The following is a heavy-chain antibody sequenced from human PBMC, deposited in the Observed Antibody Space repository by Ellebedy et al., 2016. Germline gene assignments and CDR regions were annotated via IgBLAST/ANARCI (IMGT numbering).Heavy chain of an antibody. CDR1: GFTFSNYG. Sequence: GESLKISCAASGFTFSNYGMHWVRQAPGKGLEWVAVIWYDGSNKYYADSVKGRFIISRDNVKNTLYLQLNSLTAEDTAVYYCVRSTGVLSFWGRGTLVTVSS. D-gene: IGHD7-27*01. CDR2: IWYDGSNK. V-gene: IGHV3-33*03. CDR3: VRSTGVLSF. J-gene: IGHJ4*02.